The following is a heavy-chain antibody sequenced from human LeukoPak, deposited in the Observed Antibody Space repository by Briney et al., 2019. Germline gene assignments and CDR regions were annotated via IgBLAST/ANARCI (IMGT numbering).Heavy chain of an antibody. CDR1: GFTFSDYY. J-gene: IGHJ4*02. D-gene: IGHD3-10*01. CDR2: IKQDGSEK. CDR3: ARDWLGGGFGELLFDY. Sequence: GGSLRLSCAASGFTFSDYYMSWIRQAPGKGLEWVANIKQDGSEKYYVDSVKGRFTISRDNAKNSLYLQMNSLRAEDTAVYYCARDWLGGGFGELLFDYWGQGTLVTVSS. V-gene: IGHV3-7*01.